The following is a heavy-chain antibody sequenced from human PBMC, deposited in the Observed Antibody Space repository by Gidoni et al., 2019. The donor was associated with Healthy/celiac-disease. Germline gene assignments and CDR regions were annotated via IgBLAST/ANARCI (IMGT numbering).Heavy chain of an antibody. J-gene: IGHJ5*02. CDR3: ARGREYDFWSGPAFDP. Sequence: QVQLQESGPGLVKPSQTLSLTCTVSGGSISSGCYYWSWIRQHPGKGLEWIGYIYYSGSTYYNPSLKSRVTISVDTSKNQFSLKLSSVTAADTAVYYCARGREYDFWSGPAFDPWGQGTLVTVSS. V-gene: IGHV4-31*03. D-gene: IGHD3-3*01. CDR1: GGSISSGCYY. CDR2: IYYSGST.